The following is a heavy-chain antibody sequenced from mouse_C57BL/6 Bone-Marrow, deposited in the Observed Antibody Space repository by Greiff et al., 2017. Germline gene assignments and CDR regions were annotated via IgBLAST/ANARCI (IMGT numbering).Heavy chain of an antibody. V-gene: IGHV1-87*01. J-gene: IGHJ2*01. CDR1: YTFSRRVH. D-gene: IGHD1-1*01. CDR2: GQGLEWIG. CDR3: SEDSAVYYCAYLLLRGAYYCDY. Sequence: VKLMESGPELARPWASVKISCQAFYTFSRRVHFAIRDTNYWLQWVKQRPGQGLEWIGAIYPGNGDTSYNQKFKGKATLTADKSSSTAYMQLSSLTSEDSAVYYCAYLLLRGAYYCDYWGQGTTLTVTS.